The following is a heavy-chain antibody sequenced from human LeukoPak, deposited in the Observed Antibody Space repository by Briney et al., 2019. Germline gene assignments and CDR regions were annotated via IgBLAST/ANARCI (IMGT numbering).Heavy chain of an antibody. D-gene: IGHD3-16*02. CDR2: INHSGST. J-gene: IGHJ3*02. V-gene: IGHV4-34*01. CDR1: GGSFSGYY. CDR3: ARGHYDYVWGSYRPDAFDI. Sequence: PSETLSLTCAVCGGSFSGYYWSWIRQPPGKGLEWIGEINHSGSTNYNPSLKSRVTISVDTSKNQFSLKLSSVTAADTAVYYCARGHYDYVWGSYRPDAFDIWGQGTMVTVSS.